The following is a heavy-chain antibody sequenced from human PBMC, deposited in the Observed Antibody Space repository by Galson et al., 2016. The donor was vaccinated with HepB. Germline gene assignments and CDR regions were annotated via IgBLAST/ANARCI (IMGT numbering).Heavy chain of an antibody. Sequence: SLRLSCAASGITFRSYSMNWVRQAPGKGLEWVSYISSSTSTIYYADSVKGRFTISRDNAKNTLYLQMNSLRAEDTAAYYCASGNHYYYGMDVWGQGTTVTVSS. CDR2: ISSSTSTI. V-gene: IGHV3-48*01. CDR1: GITFRSYS. J-gene: IGHJ6*02. CDR3: ASGNHYYYGMDV.